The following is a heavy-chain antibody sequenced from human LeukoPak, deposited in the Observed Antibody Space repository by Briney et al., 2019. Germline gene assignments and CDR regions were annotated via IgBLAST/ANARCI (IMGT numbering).Heavy chain of an antibody. J-gene: IGHJ4*02. CDR2: IKQDGSEK. CDR3: ARVGSGYYGSGSYYNFDY. Sequence: GGSLRLSCAASGFTFSSYSMSWVRQAPGKGLEWVANIKQDGSEKYYVDSVKGRFTISRDNAKNSLYLQMNSLRAEDTAVYYCARVGSGYYGSGSYYNFDYWGQGTLVTVSS. CDR1: GFTFSSYS. D-gene: IGHD3-10*01. V-gene: IGHV3-7*01.